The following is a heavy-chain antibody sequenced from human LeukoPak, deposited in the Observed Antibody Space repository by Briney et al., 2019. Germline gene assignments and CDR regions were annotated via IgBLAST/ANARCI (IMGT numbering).Heavy chain of an antibody. CDR1: GFTFSSYA. Sequence: GGSLRLSCAASGFTFSSYAMSWVRQAPGKGLEWVSAISGSGGSTYYADSVKGRFTISRDNSKNTLYLQMNSLRAEDTAVYYCATYDYGADYFDYWGQGTLVTVST. CDR3: ATYDYGADYFDY. D-gene: IGHD4/OR15-4a*01. V-gene: IGHV3-23*01. J-gene: IGHJ4*02. CDR2: ISGSGGST.